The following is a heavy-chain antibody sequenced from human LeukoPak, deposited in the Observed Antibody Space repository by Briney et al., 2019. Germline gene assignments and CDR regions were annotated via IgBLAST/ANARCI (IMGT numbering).Heavy chain of an antibody. CDR1: GGSISSSSYY. D-gene: IGHD3-22*01. J-gene: IGHJ4*02. V-gene: IGHV4-39*07. CDR2: IYYSGSI. CDR3: ARVGLYYDSSQELTH. Sequence: NPSETLSLTCIVSGGSISSSSYYWGWIRQPPGKGLEWIGSIYYSGSIYYNPSLKSRVTISVDTSKNQFSLKLSSVTAADTAVYYCARVGLYYDSSQELTHWGQGTLVTVSS.